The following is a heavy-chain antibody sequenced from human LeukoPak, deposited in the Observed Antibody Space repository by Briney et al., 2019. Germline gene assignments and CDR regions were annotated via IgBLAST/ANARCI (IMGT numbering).Heavy chain of an antibody. CDR3: ARNLRGYEDFDY. D-gene: IGHD5-12*01. V-gene: IGHV3-13*01. J-gene: IGHJ4*02. Sequence: PGGSLRLSCAASGFTFSSYDMHWVRQATGKGLEWVSAIGTAGDTYYPDSVKGRFTISRENAKNSLYLQMNSLRAEDTAVYYCARNLRGYEDFDYWGQGTLVTVSS. CDR1: GFTFSSYD. CDR2: IGTAGDT.